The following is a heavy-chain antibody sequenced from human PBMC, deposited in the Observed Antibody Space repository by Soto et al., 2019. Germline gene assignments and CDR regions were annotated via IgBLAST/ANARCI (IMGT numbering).Heavy chain of an antibody. CDR1: GYSFTSYD. CDR3: ARVKLYYFDY. CDR2: MNPNSGNT. Sequence: QVQLVQSGAEVKKPGASVKVSCTASGYSFTSYDINWVRQATGQGLEWMGWMNPNSGNTAYAQKFQGRVTMTRNTAISAAYMELSSLSSEDTAVYYCARVKLYYFDYWCQGTLVTVSS. J-gene: IGHJ4*02. V-gene: IGHV1-8*01.